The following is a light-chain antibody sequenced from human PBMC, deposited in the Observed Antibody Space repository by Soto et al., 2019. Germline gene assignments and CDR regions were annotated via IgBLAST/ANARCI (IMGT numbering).Light chain of an antibody. CDR1: SGHSNYN. CDR2: LESSRSY. V-gene: IGLV4-60*02. CDR3: ETRGIKVV. J-gene: IGLJ2*01. Sequence: QPVLTQSSSASDSLGSSVKLTCTLSSGHSNYNIAWHQQQPGKAPRYLMKLESSRSYNKGSGVPVRFSGSSSGADRYLSNPNPQFEDDADYYCETRGIKVVFGGGTKLTVL.